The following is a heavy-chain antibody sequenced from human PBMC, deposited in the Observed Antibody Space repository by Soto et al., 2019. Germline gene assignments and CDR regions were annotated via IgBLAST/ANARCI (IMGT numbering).Heavy chain of an antibody. Sequence: QVRLQESGPGLVKPSETLSLTCTVSGGSISSYYWSWIRQPPGKGLEWIGYMYNTGSTIYNPSLKSRVTISVDTSKNQFSLKLNSVTAADTAVYYCARDLWGYCGADCYPLDVWGQGTPVTVSS. J-gene: IGHJ6*02. D-gene: IGHD2-21*02. CDR3: ARDLWGYCGADCYPLDV. CDR2: MYNTGST. CDR1: GGSISSYY. V-gene: IGHV4-59*01.